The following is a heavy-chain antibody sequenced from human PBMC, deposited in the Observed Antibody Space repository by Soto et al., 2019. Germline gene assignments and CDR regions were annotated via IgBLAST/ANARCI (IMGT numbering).Heavy chain of an antibody. CDR1: GFTFSNAW. Sequence: EVQLVESGGGLVKPGGSLRLSCAASGFTFSNAWMNWVRQAPGKGLEWVGGIKSKTEGGTTDYAAPVKGRFTISRDDSKNTLYLQMNSLKTEDTGVYYWTRPSEGYWGQGTLVTVSS. V-gene: IGHV3-15*07. CDR2: IKSKTEGGTT. J-gene: IGHJ4*02. CDR3: TRPSEGY.